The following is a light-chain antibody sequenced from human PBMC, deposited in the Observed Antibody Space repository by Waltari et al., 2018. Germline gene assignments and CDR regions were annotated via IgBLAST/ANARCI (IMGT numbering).Light chain of an antibody. V-gene: IGKV1-39*01. CDR3: QQSYSTPLFT. CDR2: AAS. J-gene: IGKJ3*01. Sequence: DIQMTQYPSSLSASVGDRVTITCRASQSISSYLNWYQQKPGKAPKLLIYAASSLQSGVPSRFSGSGSGTDFTFTISSLQPEDFATYYCQQSYSTPLFTFGPGTKVDIK. CDR1: QSISSY.